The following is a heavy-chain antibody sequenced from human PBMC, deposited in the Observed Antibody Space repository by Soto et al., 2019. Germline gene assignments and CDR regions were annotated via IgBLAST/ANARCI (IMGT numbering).Heavy chain of an antibody. CDR1: GYTFSKYD. V-gene: IGHV1-18*04. CDR2: ISPNSGRA. J-gene: IGHJ4*02. Sequence: QVQLVQSGAEMKRPGASVKVSCKASGYTFSKYDVSWVRQAPGQGLEWLGLISPNSGRASYSEKFQGRVTMSTDTPTTTAYLELRSLRSDDTAVYYCVRQYFDSWTDYPDFDYWGQGTLVTVSS. CDR3: VRQYFDSWTDYPDFDY. D-gene: IGHD3-3*01.